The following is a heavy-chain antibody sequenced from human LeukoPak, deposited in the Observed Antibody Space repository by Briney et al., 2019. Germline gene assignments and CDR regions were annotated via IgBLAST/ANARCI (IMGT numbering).Heavy chain of an antibody. CDR1: GGSFSGYY. CDR2: INHSGST. J-gene: IGHJ4*02. D-gene: IGHD3-9*01. Sequence: PWETLPLTCAVYGGSFSGYYWSWIRQPPGKGLEWIGEINHSGSTKYNPSLKSRVTISVDTSKNQFSLKLSSVTAADTAVYYCARVGGTDDILTGYYQPFDYWGQGTLVTVSS. V-gene: IGHV4-34*01. CDR3: ARVGGTDDILTGYYQPFDY.